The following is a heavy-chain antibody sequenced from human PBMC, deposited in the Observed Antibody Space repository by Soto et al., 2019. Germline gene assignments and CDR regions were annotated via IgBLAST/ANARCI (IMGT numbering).Heavy chain of an antibody. CDR3: ARDYRITIFGVVITPLDY. Sequence: EGSLRLSXAASGFTFSSYAMHWVRQAPGKGLEWVAVISYDGSNKYYADSVKGRFTISRDNSKNTLYLQMNSLRAEDTAVYYCARDYRITIFGVVITPLDYWGQGTLVTVSS. CDR2: ISYDGSNK. D-gene: IGHD3-3*01. J-gene: IGHJ4*02. CDR1: GFTFSSYA. V-gene: IGHV3-30-3*01.